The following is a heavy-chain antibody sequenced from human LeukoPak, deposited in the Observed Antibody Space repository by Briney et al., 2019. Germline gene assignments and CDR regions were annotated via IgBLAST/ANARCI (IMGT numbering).Heavy chain of an antibody. V-gene: IGHV1-2*06. Sequence: ASVKVSCKASGYTFTGYCMHWVRQAPGQGLEWMGRINPNSGGTNYAQKFQGRVTMTRDTSISTAYMELSRLRSDDTAVYYCARESTIFGVAIILFDYWGQGTLVTVSS. CDR3: ARESTIFGVAIILFDY. CDR1: GYTFTGYC. J-gene: IGHJ4*02. D-gene: IGHD3-3*01. CDR2: INPNSGGT.